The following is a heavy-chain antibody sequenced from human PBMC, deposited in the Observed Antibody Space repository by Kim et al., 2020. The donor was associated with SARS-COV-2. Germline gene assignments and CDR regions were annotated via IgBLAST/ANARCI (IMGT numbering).Heavy chain of an antibody. V-gene: IGHV3-11*06. CDR3: ARMGAP. CDR1: GFTFSDYY. CDR2: ITRGSTYT. J-gene: IGHJ4*02. Sequence: GGSLRLSCAASGFTFSDYYMSWMRQAPGKGLEWVSYITRGSTYTDYAVSVKGLFTISRDDAQNSLYLQMNSLRADDTAVYYCARMGAPWGQGTLVTVSS.